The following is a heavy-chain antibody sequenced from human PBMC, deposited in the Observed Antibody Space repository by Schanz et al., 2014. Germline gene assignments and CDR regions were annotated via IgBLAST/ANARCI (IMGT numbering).Heavy chain of an antibody. CDR1: GFSLDIFA. CDR3: AKVRYSSGWRGDYFDE. D-gene: IGHD6-25*01. CDR2: FNDGGVNK. V-gene: IGHV3-23*01. Sequence: EVHLLESGGGLVEPGGSLRLSCATSGFSLDIFAVSWVRQAPGKGLEWVSSFNDGGVNKYYADSVKGRFTISSDNSKSTLYLQMSSLRAGDAAVYYCAKVRYSSGWRGDYFDEWGQGTLGTVAS. J-gene: IGHJ4*02.